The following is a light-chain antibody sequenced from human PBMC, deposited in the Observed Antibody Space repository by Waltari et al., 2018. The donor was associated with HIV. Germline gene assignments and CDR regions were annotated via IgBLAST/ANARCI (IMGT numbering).Light chain of an antibody. Sequence: QSALTQPPSASGSPGQSVTISCTGTSSDVGGYKYVSWYQQHPSKAPKLMIYEVTERPSGVPDRFSGSKSGNTASLTVSWLQAEDEADYYCSSYAGSNNFVFGTGTKVTVL. CDR3: SSYAGSNNFV. J-gene: IGLJ1*01. V-gene: IGLV2-8*01. CDR2: EVT. CDR1: SSDVGGYKY.